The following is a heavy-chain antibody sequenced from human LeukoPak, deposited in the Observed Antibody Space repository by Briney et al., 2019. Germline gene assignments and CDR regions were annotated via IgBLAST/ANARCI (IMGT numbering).Heavy chain of an antibody. D-gene: IGHD6-19*01. CDR2: ISGSGGST. V-gene: IGHV3-23*01. CDR3: AKTPVSGWYVEYYFDY. Sequence: GGSLRLSCAASGFTFSSYAMSWVRQAPGKGLEWVSAISGSGGSTYYADSVKGRFTSSRDNAKNTLYLQMNSLRAEDTAVYYCAKTPVSGWYVEYYFDYWGQGTLVTVSS. CDR1: GFTFSSYA. J-gene: IGHJ4*02.